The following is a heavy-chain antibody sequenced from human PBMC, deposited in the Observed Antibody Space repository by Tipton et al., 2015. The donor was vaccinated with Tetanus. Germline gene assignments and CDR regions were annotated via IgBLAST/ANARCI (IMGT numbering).Heavy chain of an antibody. J-gene: IGHJ4*02. D-gene: IGHD6-13*01. CDR3: ARGGITAAGILDY. Sequence: TLSLTCIVYGGSFSGYYWSWIRQPPGKGLEWIGEINHSGSTNYNPSLKSRVTISVDTSKDQFSLTLTSVSAADTGVYYCARGGITAAGILDYWGQGTLVTVSS. CDR2: INHSGST. V-gene: IGHV4-34*01. CDR1: GGSFSGYY.